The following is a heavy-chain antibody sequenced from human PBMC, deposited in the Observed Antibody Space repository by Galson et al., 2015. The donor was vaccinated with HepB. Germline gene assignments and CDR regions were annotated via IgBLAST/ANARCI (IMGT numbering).Heavy chain of an antibody. V-gene: IGHV4-31*03. CDR2: IYYSGPT. CDR1: GGAISSAGYY. Sequence: TLSLTCTVSGGAISSAGYYWSWIRQHPGEGLEWIGHIYYSGPTNYNPSLKSRLSVSVDTSKNQFSLNLSSVIAADTAVYYCARMWAVAGKYYYDSWGQGTTVTVSS. J-gene: IGHJ4*03. D-gene: IGHD6-19*01. CDR3: ARMWAVAGKYYYDS.